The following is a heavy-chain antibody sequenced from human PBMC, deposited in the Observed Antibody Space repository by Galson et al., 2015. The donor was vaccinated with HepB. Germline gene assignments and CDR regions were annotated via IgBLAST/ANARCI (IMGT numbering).Heavy chain of an antibody. Sequence: TLSLTCTVSGGSISNYYWNWLRQPPGKGLEWIGYMYFSGNINYDPSLKSRVTISVDTSKNQFSLKLSSVTAADTAVYYCARVYYDILTGYSYYFDYWGQGTLVTVSS. D-gene: IGHD3-9*01. V-gene: IGHV4-59*08. CDR1: GGSISNYY. CDR3: ARVYYDILTGYSYYFDY. J-gene: IGHJ4*02. CDR2: MYFSGNI.